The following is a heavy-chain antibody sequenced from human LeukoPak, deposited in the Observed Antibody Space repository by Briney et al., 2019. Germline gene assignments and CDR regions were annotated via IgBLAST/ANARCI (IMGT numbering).Heavy chain of an antibody. Sequence: SETLSLTCTVSGYSISSGYYWGWIRQPPGKGLEWIGSIYHSGSTYYNPSLKSRVTISVDTSKNQFSLKLSSVTAADTAVYYCAREDRQQLVSGWGQGTLVTVSS. D-gene: IGHD6-13*01. J-gene: IGHJ4*02. CDR2: IYHSGST. CDR1: GYSISSGYY. V-gene: IGHV4-38-2*02. CDR3: AREDRQQLVSG.